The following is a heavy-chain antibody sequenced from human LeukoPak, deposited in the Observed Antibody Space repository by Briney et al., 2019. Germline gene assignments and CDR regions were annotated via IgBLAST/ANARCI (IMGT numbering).Heavy chain of an antibody. CDR2: IYYSGST. V-gene: IGHV4-59*01. CDR1: GGSISSYY. J-gene: IGHJ4*02. CDR3: ARAHDEETKSRSIRIDY. Sequence: SETLSLTCTVSGGSISSYYWSWIRQPPGKGLEWIVYIYYSGSTNYNPSLKSRVTISVDTSKNQFSLKLSSVTAADTAVYYCARAHDEETKSRSIRIDYWGQGTLVTVSS. D-gene: IGHD6-13*01.